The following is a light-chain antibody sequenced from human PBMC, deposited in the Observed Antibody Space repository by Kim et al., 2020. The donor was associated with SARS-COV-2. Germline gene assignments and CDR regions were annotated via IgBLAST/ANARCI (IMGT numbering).Light chain of an antibody. J-gene: IGKJ2*01. Sequence: LSTGERVTLTCRASQSVRSSRLAWYQQKPGQAPRLLIFDASNRATGIPDRFSGSGSGTDFTLTLSRLEPEDFAVYYCQQYGSSFTFGQGTKLEI. CDR1: QSVRSSR. CDR2: DAS. CDR3: QQYGSSFT. V-gene: IGKV3-20*01.